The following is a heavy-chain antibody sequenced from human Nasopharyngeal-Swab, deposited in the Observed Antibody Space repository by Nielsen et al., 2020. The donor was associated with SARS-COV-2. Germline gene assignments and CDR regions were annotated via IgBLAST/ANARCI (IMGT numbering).Heavy chain of an antibody. CDR1: GFTFSSYG. CDR2: ISYDGSNK. V-gene: IGHV3-30*18. J-gene: IGHJ6*03. CDR3: AKDGPLYGDYYYYYYMDV. Sequence: GGSLRPSCAASGFTFSSYGMHWVRQAPGKGLEWVAVISYDGSNKYYADSVKGRFTSSRDNSKNTLYLQMNSLRAEDTAVYYCAKDGPLYGDYYYYYYMDVWGKGTTVTVSS. D-gene: IGHD4-17*01.